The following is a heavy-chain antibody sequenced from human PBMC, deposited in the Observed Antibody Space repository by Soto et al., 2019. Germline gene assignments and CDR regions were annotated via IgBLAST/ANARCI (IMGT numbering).Heavy chain of an antibody. D-gene: IGHD3-3*01. V-gene: IGHV1-69*06. CDR3: ARDWRKMGRGGFFDF. Sequence: GASVKVSCKASGGNSNSYTFAWVRQAPGQGLEWMGGISPIIGTPTYAQRFEDRVTISADKPTSTVYMELRSLKSADTGIYYCARDWRKMGRGGFFDFWGQGTLVTVSS. J-gene: IGHJ4*02. CDR2: ISPIIGTP. CDR1: GGNSNSYT.